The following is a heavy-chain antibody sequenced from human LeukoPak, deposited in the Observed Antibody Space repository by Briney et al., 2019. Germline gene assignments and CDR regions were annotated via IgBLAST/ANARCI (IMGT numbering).Heavy chain of an antibody. CDR1: GGSISSSSYY. V-gene: IGHV4-39*07. J-gene: IGHJ4*02. CDR2: IYYSGST. CDR3: ARGDYYGSGTLDY. Sequence: NPSQTLSLTCTVSGGSISSSSYYWGWIRQPPGKGLEWIGSIYYSGSTYYNPSLKSRVTISVDTSKNQFSLKLSSVTAADTAVYYCARGDYYGSGTLDYWGQGTLVTVSS. D-gene: IGHD3-10*01.